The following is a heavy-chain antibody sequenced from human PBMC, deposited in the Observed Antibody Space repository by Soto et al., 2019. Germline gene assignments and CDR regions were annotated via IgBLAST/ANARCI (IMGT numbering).Heavy chain of an antibody. CDR1: GFSFNNYG. CDR3: AREGMSISLSRGHKDLGF. J-gene: IGHJ4*02. CDR2: IWYDGSNK. Sequence: QVQLVESGGGVVQPGRSLRLSCAASGFSFNNYGMHWVRQAPGKGLEWVAVIWYDGSNKYYADSVKGRFTIFRDNSKNTLDLQMSSLRAEDTAVYYCAREGMSISLSRGHKDLGFWGQGTLVTVSS. D-gene: IGHD3-16*01. V-gene: IGHV3-33*01.